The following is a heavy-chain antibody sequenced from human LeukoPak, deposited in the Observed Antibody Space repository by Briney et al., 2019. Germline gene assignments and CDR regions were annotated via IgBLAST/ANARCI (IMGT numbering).Heavy chain of an antibody. CDR1: GYTFTSYG. J-gene: IGHJ4*02. Sequence: ASVKDSCKASGYTFTSYGISWVRQAPGQGLEWMGWISAYNGNTNYAQKLQGRVTMTTDTSTSTACMELRSLRSDDTAVYYCAREVDYGDRFDYWGQGTLVTVSS. D-gene: IGHD4-17*01. CDR3: AREVDYGDRFDY. V-gene: IGHV1-18*01. CDR2: ISAYNGNT.